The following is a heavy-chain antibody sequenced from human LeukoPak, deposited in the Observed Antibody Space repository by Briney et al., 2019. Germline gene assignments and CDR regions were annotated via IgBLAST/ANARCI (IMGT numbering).Heavy chain of an antibody. J-gene: IGHJ3*02. Sequence: SETLSLTCTVSGCSISSYYWSWIRQPPGKGLEWIGYIYYSGSTNYNPSLKSRVTISVDTSKNQFSLKLSSVTAADTAVYYCARANSPTYYDFWSGYLPDAFDIWGQGTMVTVSS. D-gene: IGHD3-3*01. V-gene: IGHV4-59*01. CDR2: IYYSGST. CDR3: ARANSPTYYDFWSGYLPDAFDI. CDR1: GCSISSYY.